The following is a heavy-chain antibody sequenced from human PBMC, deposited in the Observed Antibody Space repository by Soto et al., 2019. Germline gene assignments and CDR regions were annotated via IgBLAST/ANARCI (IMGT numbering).Heavy chain of an antibody. CDR3: AKEGYCSGGSCYPHY. Sequence: EVQLLESGGGLVQPGGSLRLSCAASGFTFSSYAMDWVRKAPGKGLEWVSDISDSGGTTYYADSVRGRFTISRDNSKNTLYLQMNSLRAEDTAVYYCAKEGYCSGGSCYPHYWGQGTTVTVSS. D-gene: IGHD2-15*01. J-gene: IGHJ6*02. CDR1: GFTFSSYA. CDR2: ISDSGGTT. V-gene: IGHV3-23*01.